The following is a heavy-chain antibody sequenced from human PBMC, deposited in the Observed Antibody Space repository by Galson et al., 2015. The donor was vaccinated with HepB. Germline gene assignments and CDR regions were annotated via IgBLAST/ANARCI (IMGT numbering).Heavy chain of an antibody. J-gene: IGHJ3*02. CDR1: GLTFSDTY. V-gene: IGHV3-11*06. D-gene: IGHD1-14*01. Sequence: SLRLSCAASGLTFSDTYLSWIRQAPGQGLEWLSYINPTSTYTNSADSVKGRFTISRDNAKNSLYLQMNSLRAEDTAKYYCTRSGTSSRGAFDIWGQGTIVTVSS. CDR3: TRSGTSSRGAFDI. CDR2: INPTSTYT.